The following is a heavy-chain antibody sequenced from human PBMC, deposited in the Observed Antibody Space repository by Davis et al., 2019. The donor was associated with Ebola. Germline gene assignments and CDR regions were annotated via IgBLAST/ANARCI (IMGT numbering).Heavy chain of an antibody. CDR2: GTSADT. V-gene: IGHV3-23*01. J-gene: IGHJ3*01. CDR3: AKDNRNIWSEV. Sequence: GESLKISCSASGFIFSTYVMGWVRQAPGKGLEWVSTYGTSADTYYADSVKGRFTISRDNSKNTLYLQMNGLRVEDTAIYYCAKDNRNIWSEVWGQGTMVTVSS. D-gene: IGHD2/OR15-2a*01. CDR1: GFIFSTYV.